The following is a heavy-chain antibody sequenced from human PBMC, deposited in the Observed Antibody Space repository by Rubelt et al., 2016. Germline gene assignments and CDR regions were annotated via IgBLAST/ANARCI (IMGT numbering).Heavy chain of an antibody. CDR1: GGSISSYY. V-gene: IGHV4-59*08. CDR3: ASSTVTNRYWYFDL. Sequence: QVQLQESGPGLVKPSETLSLTCAVSGGSISSYYWSWIRQPPRKGLEWIGYVYYSGSTNYNTSLKSRVTITVDKSKNHFSLKLSSVTAADTAVYYCASSTVTNRYWYFDLWGRGTLVTVSS. D-gene: IGHD4-17*01. CDR2: VYYSGST. J-gene: IGHJ2*01.